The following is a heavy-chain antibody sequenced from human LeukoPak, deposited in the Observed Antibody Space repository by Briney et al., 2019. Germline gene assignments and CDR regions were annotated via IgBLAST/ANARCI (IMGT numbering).Heavy chain of an antibody. J-gene: IGHJ4*02. D-gene: IGHD3-9*01. CDR1: GGSISSYY. CDR3: ARAVGSFDWLPLFDY. V-gene: IGHV4-59*12. CDR2: IYHSGST. Sequence: SETLSLTCTVSGGSISSYYWTWLRQPAGKGLEWIGEIYHSGSTNYNPSLKSRVTISVDKSKNQFSLKLSSVTAADTAVYYCARAVGSFDWLPLFDYWGQGTLVTVSS.